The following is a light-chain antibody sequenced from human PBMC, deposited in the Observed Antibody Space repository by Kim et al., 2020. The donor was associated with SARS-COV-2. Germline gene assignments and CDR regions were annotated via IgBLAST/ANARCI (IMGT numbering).Light chain of an antibody. CDR1: SGSIAGNF. CDR3: QSYDRTTVI. CDR2: EGI. Sequence: NFMLTQSRSVSESPGKTVTISCTRSSGSIAGNFVQWYQQRPGSAPTNVIYEGIQRPSGVPDRFSGSIDSSSNSASLTISGLRTEDEATYYCQSYDRTTVIFGGGTQLTVL. V-gene: IGLV6-57*03. J-gene: IGLJ2*01.